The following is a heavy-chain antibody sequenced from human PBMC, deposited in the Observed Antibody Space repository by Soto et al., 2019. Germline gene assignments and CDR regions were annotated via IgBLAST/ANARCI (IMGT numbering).Heavy chain of an antibody. J-gene: IGHJ6*02. V-gene: IGHV5-51*01. CDR2: IYPGDSDA. CDR1: GYGFATYW. CDR3: ARLHNYEMDV. Sequence: PGESLKISCKGSGYGFATYWIGWVRQMPGKGLEWMGIIYPGDSDARYSPSFEGQVTMSADKSISSAFLQWSSLKASDTAMYYCARLHNYEMDVWGQGTTVTVSS.